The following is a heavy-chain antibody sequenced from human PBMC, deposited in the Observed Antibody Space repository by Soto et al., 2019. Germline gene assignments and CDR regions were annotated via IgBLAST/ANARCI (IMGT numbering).Heavy chain of an antibody. CDR1: SGSISSYY. D-gene: IGHD2-15*01. CDR3: ARHCSGGSCYSGAEYFQH. J-gene: IGHJ1*01. Sequence: QVQLQESGPGLVKPSETLSLTCTVSSGSISSYYWSWIRQPPGKGLEWIGYIYYSGSTKYNPYLKTRVTMSIDTSKNQFSLRLSSVTAADTAVYFCARHCSGGSCYSGAEYFQHWGQGILVTVSS. CDR2: IYYSGST. V-gene: IGHV4-59*08.